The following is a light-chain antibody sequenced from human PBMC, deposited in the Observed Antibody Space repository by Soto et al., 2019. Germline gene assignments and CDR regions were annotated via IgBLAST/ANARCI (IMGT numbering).Light chain of an antibody. J-gene: IGKJ1*01. CDR1: QSVSIH. V-gene: IGKV3-15*01. Sequence: ETAMTQSPGTLSVSLGERATLSCRASQSVSIHLAWYQQKPGQAPRLLIYDTSTRATGIPARFSGSGSGTEFTLTISSLQSEDFAVYYCQQYNNWPRTFGQGTKVDIK. CDR3: QQYNNWPRT. CDR2: DTS.